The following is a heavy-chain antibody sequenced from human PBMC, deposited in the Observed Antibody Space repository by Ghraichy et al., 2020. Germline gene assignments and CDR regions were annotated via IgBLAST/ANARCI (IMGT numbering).Heavy chain of an antibody. Sequence: LSLTCVGSGFTFSAYSMNWVRQSPGKGLEWVSYITSSSRTTSYADSVKGRFTITRDNAQNSLYLQMNSLRDEETAVYYCARGSTVVRFFYYAGMDVWGQGTTVTVSS. D-gene: IGHD4-23*01. J-gene: IGHJ6*02. CDR1: GFTFSAYS. V-gene: IGHV3-48*02. CDR3: ARGSTVVRFFYYAGMDV. CDR2: ITSSSRTT.